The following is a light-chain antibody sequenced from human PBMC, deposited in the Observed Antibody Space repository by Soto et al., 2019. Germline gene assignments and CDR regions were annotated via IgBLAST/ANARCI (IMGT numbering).Light chain of an antibody. Sequence: HSALNRAASACRSPWPARPLTHNGTSSDVGGYNYVSWYQQHPGKAPKLMIYEVSKRPSGVPDRFSGSKSGNTASLTVSGLQAEDEADYYCSSPKVFGTGTKVTVL. CDR1: SSDVGGYNY. CDR2: EVS. J-gene: IGLJ1*01. CDR3: SSPKV. V-gene: IGLV2-8*01.